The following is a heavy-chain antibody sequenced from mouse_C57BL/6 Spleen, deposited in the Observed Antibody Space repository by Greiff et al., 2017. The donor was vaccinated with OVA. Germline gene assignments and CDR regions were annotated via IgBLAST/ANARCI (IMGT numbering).Heavy chain of an antibody. Sequence: VQLQQSDAELVKPGASVKISCKVSGYTFTDHTIHWMKQRPEQGLEWIGYIYPRDGSTKYNEKFKGQATLTADKYSSTAYMQLNSLTYEDSAVYFCARGKSITTVVAEYFDVWGTGTTVTVSS. D-gene: IGHD1-1*01. V-gene: IGHV1-78*01. J-gene: IGHJ1*03. CDR3: ARGKSITTVVAEYFDV. CDR1: GYTFTDHT. CDR2: IYPRDGST.